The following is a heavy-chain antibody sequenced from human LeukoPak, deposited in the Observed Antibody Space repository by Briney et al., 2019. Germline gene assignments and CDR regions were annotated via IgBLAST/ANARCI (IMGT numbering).Heavy chain of an antibody. CDR1: GYTFTGYY. CDR2: INPNSGGT. Sequence: GASVKVSCKASGYTFTGYYMHWVRQAPGQGLEWMGWINPNSGGTNCAQKFQGRVTMTRDTSISTAYMELSRLRPDDTAVYYCASNCGGDCYSGFDYWGQGTLVTVSS. V-gene: IGHV1-2*02. J-gene: IGHJ4*02. CDR3: ASNCGGDCYSGFDY. D-gene: IGHD2-21*01.